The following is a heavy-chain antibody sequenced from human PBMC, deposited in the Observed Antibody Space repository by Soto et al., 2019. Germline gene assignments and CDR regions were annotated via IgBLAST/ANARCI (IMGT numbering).Heavy chain of an antibody. CDR1: GSTFSSYA. CDR2: ISGSGSTI. Sequence: GGSLRLSCAASGSTFSSYAVSWVRQAPGKGPEWISSISGSGSTIYYADSVKGRFTISRDNSKNTLYLQMSSLRAEDTAVYYCAKVFYYYDSSGYYYFDYWGQGTLVTVSS. V-gene: IGHV3-23*01. J-gene: IGHJ4*02. D-gene: IGHD3-22*01. CDR3: AKVFYYYDSSGYYYFDY.